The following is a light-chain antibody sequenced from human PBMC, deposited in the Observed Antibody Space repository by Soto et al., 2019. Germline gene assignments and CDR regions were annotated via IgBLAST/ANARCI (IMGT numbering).Light chain of an antibody. CDR3: QQYGSYWT. CDR2: DAS. CDR1: QSISTW. J-gene: IGKJ1*01. Sequence: DIPMSQSPSTLSASVGDRVTITCRASQSISTWLAWYQQKPGKAPNLLIYDASSLDSGVPSRFSGSGSGTEFTLTISSPQSDDFATYYCQQYGSYWTFGQGTKVEIK. V-gene: IGKV1-5*01.